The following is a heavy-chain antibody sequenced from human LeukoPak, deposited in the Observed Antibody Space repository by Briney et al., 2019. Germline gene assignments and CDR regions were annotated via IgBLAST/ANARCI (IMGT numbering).Heavy chain of an antibody. CDR1: GYTLTELS. CDR3: ARAPDYGDPEFDI. J-gene: IGHJ3*02. D-gene: IGHD4-17*01. Sequence: ASVKVSCKVSGYTLTELSMHWVRQAPGKGLEWMGGSDPEDGETIYAQKFQGRVTMTEDTSTDTAYMELSSLRSDDTAVYYCARAPDYGDPEFDIWGQGTMVTVSS. CDR2: SDPEDGET. V-gene: IGHV1-24*01.